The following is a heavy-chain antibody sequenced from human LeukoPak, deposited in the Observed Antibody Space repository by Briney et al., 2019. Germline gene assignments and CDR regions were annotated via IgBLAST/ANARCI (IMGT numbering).Heavy chain of an antibody. CDR3: AKAGTPGYSSSWSFDY. D-gene: IGHD6-13*01. CDR1: GFTFSSYA. V-gene: IGHV3-23*01. Sequence: GGSLRLSCAASGFTFSSYAMSWVRQAPGKGLEWVSAISGSGGSTYYADSVKGRFTISRDNSKNTLYLQMNSLRAEDTAVYYCAKAGTPGYSSSWSFDYWGQGTLVTVSS. J-gene: IGHJ4*02. CDR2: ISGSGGST.